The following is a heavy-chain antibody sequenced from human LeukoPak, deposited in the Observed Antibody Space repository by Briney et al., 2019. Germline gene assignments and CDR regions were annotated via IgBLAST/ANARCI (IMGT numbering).Heavy chain of an antibody. CDR3: ARLPPLSYWFDP. J-gene: IGHJ5*02. CDR1: GGSFSGYY. V-gene: IGHV4-59*08. CDR2: IYYSGST. Sequence: PSETLSLTCAVYGGSFSGYYWSWIRQPPGKGLEWIGYIYYSGSTNYNPSLKSRVTISVDTSKNQFSLKLSSVTAADTAVYYCARLPPLSYWFDPWGQGTLVTVSS. D-gene: IGHD1-14*01.